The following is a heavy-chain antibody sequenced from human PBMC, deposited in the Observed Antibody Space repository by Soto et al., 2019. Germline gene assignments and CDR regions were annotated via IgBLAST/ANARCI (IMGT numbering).Heavy chain of an antibody. CDR2: INAGNGNT. D-gene: IGHD6-13*01. CDR3: ARELPVGLSCGWSRYLYDY. CDR1: GYTFTSYA. Sequence: ASVKVSCKASGYTFTSYAMHWVRQAPGQRLEWMGWINAGNGNTKYSQKFQGRVTITRDTSASTAYMELSSLRSEDTAVYYCARELPVGLSCGWSRYLYDYWGQGTLVTAPQ. J-gene: IGHJ4*02. V-gene: IGHV1-3*01.